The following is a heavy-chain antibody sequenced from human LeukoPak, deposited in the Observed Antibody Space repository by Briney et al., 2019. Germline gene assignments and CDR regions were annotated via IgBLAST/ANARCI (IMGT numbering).Heavy chain of an antibody. CDR2: INHSGST. J-gene: IGHJ4*02. V-gene: IGHV4-34*01. CDR1: GGSFSGYY. CDR3: ARGIHYYYGSYLFDN. D-gene: IGHD3-10*01. Sequence: PSETLSLTCAVYGGSFSGYYWSWIRQPPGKGLEWIGEINHSGSTNYNPSLKSRVTISVDTSKNQCSLKLSSVTAADTVVYYCARGIHYYYGSYLFDNWGQGTLVTVSS.